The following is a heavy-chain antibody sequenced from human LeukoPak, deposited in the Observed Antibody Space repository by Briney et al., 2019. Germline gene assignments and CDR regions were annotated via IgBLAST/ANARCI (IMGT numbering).Heavy chain of an antibody. J-gene: IGHJ4*02. D-gene: IGHD6-19*01. CDR3: ARDWGRRYSSGWYGDFDY. Sequence: GRSLRLSCAAPGFTFSNYAMHWVRQAPGKGLEWVAVISYDGSDKYYADSVKGRFTISRDNSKNTLYLQMNSLRPEDTAVYYCARDWGRRYSSGWYGDFDYWGQGTLVTVSS. CDR2: ISYDGSDK. V-gene: IGHV3-30-3*01. CDR1: GFTFSNYA.